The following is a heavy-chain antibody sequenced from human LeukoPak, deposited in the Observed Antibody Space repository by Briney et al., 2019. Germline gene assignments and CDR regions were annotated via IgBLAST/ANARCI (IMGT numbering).Heavy chain of an antibody. V-gene: IGHV3-23*01. CDR3: AKERSLEIAVAGTIFDY. Sequence: GGSLRLSCAASGFRFSSYAMSWVRQAPGKGLEWVSAISGSGVSTYYADSVKGRFTVSRDNSKNTLYLQMSSLRAEDTAVYYCAKERSLEIAVAGTIFDYWGQGTLVTVSS. J-gene: IGHJ4*02. CDR2: ISGSGVST. D-gene: IGHD6-19*01. CDR1: GFRFSSYA.